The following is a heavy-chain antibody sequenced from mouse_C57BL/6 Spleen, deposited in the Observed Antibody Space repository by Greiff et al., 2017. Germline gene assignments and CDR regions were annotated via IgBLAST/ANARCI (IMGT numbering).Heavy chain of an antibody. Sequence: DVQLQESGGGLVKPGGSLTLSCAASGFTFSDYGMHWVRQAPEKGLEWVAYISSGSSTIYYADTVKGRFTISRDNAKNTLFLQMTSLRSEDTAMYYCARPGVTHYYAMDYWGQGTSVTVSS. CDR2: ISSGSSTI. CDR3: ARPGVTHYYAMDY. D-gene: IGHD2-2*01. CDR1: GFTFSDYG. V-gene: IGHV5-17*01. J-gene: IGHJ4*01.